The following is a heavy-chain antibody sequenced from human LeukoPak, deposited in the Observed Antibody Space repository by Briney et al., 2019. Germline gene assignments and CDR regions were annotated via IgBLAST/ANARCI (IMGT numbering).Heavy chain of an antibody. CDR1: GGSISSYY. CDR3: ARCYYDILTGYYWGFDY. Sequence: PSETLSLTCTVSGGSISSYYWSWIRQPPGKGLEWIGDIYYSGSTNYNPSLKSRVTISVDTSKNQFSLKLSSVTAADTAVYYCARCYYDILTGYYWGFDYWGQGTLVTVSS. J-gene: IGHJ4*02. D-gene: IGHD3-9*01. V-gene: IGHV4-59*08. CDR2: IYYSGST.